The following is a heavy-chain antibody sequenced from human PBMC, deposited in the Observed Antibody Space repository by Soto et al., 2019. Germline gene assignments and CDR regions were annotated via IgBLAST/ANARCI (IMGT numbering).Heavy chain of an antibody. CDR3: ARVGAFSSSWSYYYYGMDV. V-gene: IGHV4-59*01. CDR2: IYYSGST. D-gene: IGHD6-13*01. Sequence: PSETLSLTCTVSGGSISSYYWSWIRQPPGKGLEWIGYIYYSGSTNYNPSLKSRVTISVDTSKNQFFLKLSSVTAADTAVYYCARVGAFSSSWSYYYYGMDVWGQGTTVTVSS. J-gene: IGHJ6*02. CDR1: GGSISSYY.